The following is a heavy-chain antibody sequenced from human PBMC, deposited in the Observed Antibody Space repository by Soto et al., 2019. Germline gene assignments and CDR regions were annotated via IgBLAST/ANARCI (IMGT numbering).Heavy chain of an antibody. D-gene: IGHD3-10*01. V-gene: IGHV1-2*04. Sequence: ASVKVSCKASGYTFTGYYMHWVRQAPGQGLEWMGWINPNSGGTNYAQKFQGWGTMTRDTSISTAYMELSRLRSDDTAVYYCARGSSSGQKADAFDIWGQGTMVTVSS. J-gene: IGHJ3*02. CDR3: ARGSSSGQKADAFDI. CDR2: INPNSGGT. CDR1: GYTFTGYY.